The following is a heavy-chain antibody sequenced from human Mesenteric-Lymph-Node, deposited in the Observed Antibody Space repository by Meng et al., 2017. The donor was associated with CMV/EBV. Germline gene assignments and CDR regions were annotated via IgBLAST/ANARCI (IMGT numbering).Heavy chain of an antibody. D-gene: IGHD4-11*01. CDR3: AREAGYSNYGSYYYYYGMDV. CDR1: GGSVSSGSYY. Sequence: GSLRLSCTVSGGSVSSGSYYWSWIRQPPGKGLEWIGYIYYSGSTNYNPSLKSRVTISVDTSKNQFSLKLSSVTAADTAVYYCAREAGYSNYGSYYYYYGMDVWGQGTTVTVSS. J-gene: IGHJ6*02. V-gene: IGHV4-61*01. CDR2: IYYSGST.